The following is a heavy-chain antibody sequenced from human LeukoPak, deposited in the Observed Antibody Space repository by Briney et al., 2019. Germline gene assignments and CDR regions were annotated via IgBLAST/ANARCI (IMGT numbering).Heavy chain of an antibody. J-gene: IGHJ4*02. CDR2: ISYSGNT. D-gene: IGHD3-22*01. CDR1: GGPISNYH. V-gene: IGHV4-59*01. Sequence: SETLSLTCTLSGGPISNYHWTWMPEPPGKALEWIGFISYSGNTNYNPSLKSRVTISLDTSKNQFSLKLISVTAADTAVYYCARGVGSGYTDYWGQGALVTVSS. CDR3: ARGVGSGYTDY.